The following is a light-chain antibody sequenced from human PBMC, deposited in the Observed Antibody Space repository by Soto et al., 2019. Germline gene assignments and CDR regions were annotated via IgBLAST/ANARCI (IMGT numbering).Light chain of an antibody. CDR2: EVS. CDR1: SSDVGGYNY. CDR3: SSYTSSSTRV. V-gene: IGLV2-14*01. Sequence: QSALTQPASVSGSRGQSITISCTGTSSDVGGYNYVSWYQQHPGKAPKLMIYEVSNRPSGVSNRFSGSKSGNTASLTISGLQAEDEADSYCSSYTSSSTRVFGGGTQLTVL. J-gene: IGLJ3*02.